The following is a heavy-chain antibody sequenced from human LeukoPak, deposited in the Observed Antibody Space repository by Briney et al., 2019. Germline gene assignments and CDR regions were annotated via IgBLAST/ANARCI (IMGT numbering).Heavy chain of an antibody. CDR1: GGSVSSSSYY. CDR2: IYYSGST. V-gene: IGHV4-39*07. Sequence: KPSETLSLTCTVSGGSVSSSSYYWGWIRQPPGKGLEWIGSIYYSGSTYYNPSLESRVTISVDTSKNQFSLKLSSVTAADTAVYYCARTKYSSSWADDYWGQGTLVTVSS. J-gene: IGHJ4*02. D-gene: IGHD6-6*01. CDR3: ARTKYSSSWADDY.